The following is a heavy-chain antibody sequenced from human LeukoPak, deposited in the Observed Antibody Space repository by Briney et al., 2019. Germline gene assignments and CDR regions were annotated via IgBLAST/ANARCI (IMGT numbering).Heavy chain of an antibody. V-gene: IGHV3-7*01. CDR2: IKQDGSEK. CDR1: GFTFSSYW. D-gene: IGHD6-19*01. Sequence: PGGSLRLSCAASGFTFSSYWMSWVRQAPGKGLEWVANIKQDGSEKYYVDSVKGRFTISRDNAKNSLYLQMNSLRAEDTAVYYCARVGGWQLGDAFDIWGQGTMVTVSS. CDR3: ARVGGWQLGDAFDI. J-gene: IGHJ3*02.